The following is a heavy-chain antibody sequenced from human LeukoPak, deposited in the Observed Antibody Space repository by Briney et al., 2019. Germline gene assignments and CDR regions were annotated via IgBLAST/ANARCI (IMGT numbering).Heavy chain of an antibody. CDR2: ITSTSSYM. J-gene: IGHJ4*02. CDR1: GFTFSNYN. V-gene: IGHV3-21*06. CDR3: ARDCGGGCYLDY. D-gene: IGHD2-21*02. Sequence: GGSLRLXCAASGFTFSNYNMNWVRQAPGKGLEWVSSITSTSSYMYYADSVKGRFTISRDNAKNSLYLQMNSLRAEDTAVYYCARDCGGGCYLDYWGQGTLVTVSS.